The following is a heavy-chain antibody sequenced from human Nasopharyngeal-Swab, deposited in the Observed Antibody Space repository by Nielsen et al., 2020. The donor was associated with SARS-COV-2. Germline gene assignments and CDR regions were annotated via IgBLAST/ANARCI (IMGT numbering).Heavy chain of an antibody. CDR2: ISSSSSYT. Sequence: GESLKISCAASGFTFSDYYMSWIRQAPGKGLEWVSYISSSSSYTDYADSVKGRFTISRDNAKNSLYLQMDNLRAEDTAVYHCARSTSSSWYRPLDYWGQGTLV. V-gene: IGHV3-11*03. CDR1: GFTFSDYY. J-gene: IGHJ4*02. D-gene: IGHD6-13*01. CDR3: ARSTSSSWYRPLDY.